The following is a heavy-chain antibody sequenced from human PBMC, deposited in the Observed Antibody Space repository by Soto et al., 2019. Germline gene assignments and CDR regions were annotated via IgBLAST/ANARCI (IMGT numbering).Heavy chain of an antibody. D-gene: IGHD1-26*01. V-gene: IGHV3-33*01. CDR2: IWYDASNK. CDR3: ARGRVDGGELDL. J-gene: IGHJ4*02. CDR1: GFTFRTYG. Sequence: VQLVESGGGVVQPGRSLRLSGAASGFTFRTYGMYWVRQAPGKGLEWVAVIWYDASNKYYADSVKGRFTIFRDNSENTLYLQMDGLRAEATAVYYCARGRVDGGELDLWGQGTLVTVSS.